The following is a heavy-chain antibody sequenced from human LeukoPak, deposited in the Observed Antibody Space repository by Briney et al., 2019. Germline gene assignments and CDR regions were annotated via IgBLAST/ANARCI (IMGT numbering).Heavy chain of an antibody. Sequence: ASVKVSCKASGGTFSSYAISWVRQAPGQGLEWMGIINPSGGSTSYAQKFQGRVTMTRDMSTSTVYMELGSLRSEDTAVYYCARVTQYDSSPFDIWGQGTMVTVSS. CDR2: INPSGGST. CDR3: ARVTQYDSSPFDI. D-gene: IGHD3-22*01. V-gene: IGHV1-46*01. J-gene: IGHJ3*02. CDR1: GGTFSSYA.